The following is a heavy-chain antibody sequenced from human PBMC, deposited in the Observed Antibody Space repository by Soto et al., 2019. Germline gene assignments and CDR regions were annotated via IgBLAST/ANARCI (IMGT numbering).Heavy chain of an antibody. CDR1: GFTFGYYA. V-gene: IGHV3-49*03. D-gene: IGHD2-21*01. CDR2: IRSKAYGETT. J-gene: IGHJ4*02. CDR3: SRGFYANTSYPRFDF. Sequence: GASLRLSCTGSGFTFGYYAVRRFRQAPGKGLECVGFIRSKAYGETTDYAASVKGRFTISRDDSRTIAYLRMNSLKTEDTATYYCSRGFYANTSYPRFDFWGQGT.